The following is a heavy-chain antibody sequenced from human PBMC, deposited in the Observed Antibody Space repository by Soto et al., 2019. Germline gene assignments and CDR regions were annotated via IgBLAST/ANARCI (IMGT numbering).Heavy chain of an antibody. J-gene: IGHJ6*02. CDR1: GYYFINHW. D-gene: IGHD6-19*01. Sequence: LGESLKISCKGFGYYFINHWVVWVRQMPGKGLEWMGSVYPTDSDTRYSPSFQGQVTISVDKTISTAYLQWGSLKASDTAMYYCARLPDPALAGTTYYGMDVWGQGTTVTVS. CDR3: ARLPDPALAGTTYYGMDV. V-gene: IGHV5-51*01. CDR2: VYPTDSDT.